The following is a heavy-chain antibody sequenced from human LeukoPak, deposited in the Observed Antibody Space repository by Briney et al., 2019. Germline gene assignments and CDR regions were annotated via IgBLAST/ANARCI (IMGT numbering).Heavy chain of an antibody. CDR1: GGSISSGDYY. CDR3: ARAARPAGVGHDY. CDR2: IYYSGST. V-gene: IGHV4-30-4*02. Sequence: SDTLSLTCTVSGGSISSGDYYWSWIRQPPAKGLEWIGYIYYSGSTYYNPSLKSRVTISVDTSKNQFSLKLSSVTAADTAVYYCARAARPAGVGHDYWGQGTLVTVSS. J-gene: IGHJ4*02. D-gene: IGHD6-6*01.